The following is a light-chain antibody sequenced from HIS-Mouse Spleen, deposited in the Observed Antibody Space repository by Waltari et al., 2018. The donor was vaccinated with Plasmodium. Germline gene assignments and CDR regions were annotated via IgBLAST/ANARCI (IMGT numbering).Light chain of an antibody. J-gene: IGLJ3*02. CDR1: VLAKKY. V-gene: IGLV3-27*01. CDR3: YAAADNNLV. Sequence: SYELTQPSSVSVSPGQTARITCSGDVLAKKYARWFQQKPGQAPVLVIYKDSERPSGIPGRFSCSSSGTTVTLTSSGAQVEDGADYYCYAAADNNLVFGGGTKLTVL. CDR2: KDS.